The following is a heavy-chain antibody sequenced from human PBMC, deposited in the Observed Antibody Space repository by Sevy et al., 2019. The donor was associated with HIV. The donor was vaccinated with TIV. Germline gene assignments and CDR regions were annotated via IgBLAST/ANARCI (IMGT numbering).Heavy chain of an antibody. CDR3: AKNIVVVPAAPSCFDY. CDR1: GFTFSSYN. CDR2: ISSSSSYK. Sequence: GGSLRLSCAASGFTFSSYNMNWVRQAPGKGLEWVSSISSSSSYKYYAHSVKGRFTISRDNAKNSLYLQMNSLRAEDTAVYYCAKNIVVVPAAPSCFDYWGQGTLVTVSS. V-gene: IGHV3-21*01. J-gene: IGHJ4*02. D-gene: IGHD2-2*01.